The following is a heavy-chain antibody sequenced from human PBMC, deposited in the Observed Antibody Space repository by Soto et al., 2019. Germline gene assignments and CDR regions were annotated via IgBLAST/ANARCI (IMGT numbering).Heavy chain of an antibody. CDR1: GFTFSSYA. D-gene: IGHD5-12*01. CDR2: ISGSGGST. Sequence: PGGSLRLSYAASGFTFSSYAMSWVLQAPGKGLEWVSAISGSGGSTYYADSVKGRFTISRDNSKNTLYLQMNSLRAEDTAVYYCATDPYSGYDFDDYWGQGTLVTVSS. CDR3: ATDPYSGYDFDDY. J-gene: IGHJ4*02. V-gene: IGHV3-23*01.